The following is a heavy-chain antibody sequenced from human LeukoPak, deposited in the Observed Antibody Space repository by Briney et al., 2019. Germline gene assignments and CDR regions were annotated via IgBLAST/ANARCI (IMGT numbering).Heavy chain of an antibody. J-gene: IGHJ6*04. CDR2: INSDGGDT. D-gene: IGHD3-10*02. CDR1: GFTFSNYY. V-gene: IGHV3-74*01. CDR3: AELGITMIGGV. Sequence: GGSLRLSCAASGFTFSNYYVHWVRQPPGKGLVWVSRINSDGGDTGYVDSVKGRFTISRDNAKNSLYLQMNSLRAEDTAVYYCAELGITMIGGVWGEGTTVTISS.